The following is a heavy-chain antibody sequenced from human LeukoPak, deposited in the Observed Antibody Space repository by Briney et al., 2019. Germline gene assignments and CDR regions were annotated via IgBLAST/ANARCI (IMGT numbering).Heavy chain of an antibody. J-gene: IGHJ4*02. Sequence: SETLSLTCTVPGGSISGYDWGWIRQPAGKGLEWIGRVYPSGGFTSNPSLKSRITMSVGKSQNQFSLNLSSVTAADTAVYFCARQNGGYDYFDYWGQGTLVTVSS. CDR1: GGSISGYD. CDR3: ARQNGGYDYFDY. V-gene: IGHV4-4*07. D-gene: IGHD5-12*01. CDR2: VYPSGGF.